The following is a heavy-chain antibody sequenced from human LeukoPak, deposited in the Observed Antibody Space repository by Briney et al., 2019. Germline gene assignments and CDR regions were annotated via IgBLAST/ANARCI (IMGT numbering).Heavy chain of an antibody. D-gene: IGHD1-1*01. J-gene: IGHJ6*02. CDR1: GFTFSSYD. Sequence: GGSLRLSCAASGFTFSSYDMNWVRKTTGKGLEWVSSIGIAGDTYYPGSVKGRFTISRENAKNSLYLQMNSLRAGDTAVYYYARSGGWDGMDVWGQGTAVTVSS. V-gene: IGHV3-13*01. CDR3: ARSGGWDGMDV. CDR2: IGIAGDT.